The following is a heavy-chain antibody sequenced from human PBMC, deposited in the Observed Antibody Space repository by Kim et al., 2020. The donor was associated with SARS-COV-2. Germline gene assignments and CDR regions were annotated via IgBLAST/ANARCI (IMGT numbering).Heavy chain of an antibody. CDR3: AKDVKDLLGLYRFDP. Sequence: GGSLRLSCAASGFTFKNYAMNWVRQAPGKGLEWVSGISDSGGSTYYADSVKGRFTISRDNSKNTLYLQMNSLRAEDTALYYCAKDVKDLLGLYRFDPWGQGTPVTVSS. CDR2: ISDSGGST. J-gene: IGHJ5*02. V-gene: IGHV3-23*01. D-gene: IGHD2-8*02. CDR1: GFTFKNYA.